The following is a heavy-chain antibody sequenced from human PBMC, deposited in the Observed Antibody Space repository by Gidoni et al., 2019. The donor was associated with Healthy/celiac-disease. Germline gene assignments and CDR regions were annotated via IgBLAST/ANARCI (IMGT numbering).Heavy chain of an antibody. J-gene: IGHJ4*02. Sequence: LEWMGGFDPEDGETIYAQKFQGRVTMTEDTSTDTAYMELSSLRSEDTAVYYCATFRYCTNGVCSYGGFDYWGQGTLVTVSS. CDR2: FDPEDGET. D-gene: IGHD2-8*01. CDR3: ATFRYCTNGVCSYGGFDY. V-gene: IGHV1-24*01.